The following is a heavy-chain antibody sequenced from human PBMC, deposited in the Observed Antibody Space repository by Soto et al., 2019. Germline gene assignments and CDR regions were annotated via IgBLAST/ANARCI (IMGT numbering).Heavy chain of an antibody. CDR2: ISYDGSNK. CDR3: AKLPSSSDGAFDI. V-gene: IGHV3-30*18. CDR1: GFTFSSYG. D-gene: IGHD2-2*01. J-gene: IGHJ3*02. Sequence: GGSLRLSCAASGFTFSSYGMHWVRQAPGRGLEWVAVISYDGSNKYYADSVKGRFTISRDNSKNTLYLQMNSLRAEDTAVYYCAKLPSSSDGAFDIWGQGTMVTVS.